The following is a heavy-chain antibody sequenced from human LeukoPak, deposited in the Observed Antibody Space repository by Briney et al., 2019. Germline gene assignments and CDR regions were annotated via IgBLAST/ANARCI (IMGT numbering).Heavy chain of an antibody. CDR3: ARVIQPLTTETSSHY. J-gene: IGHJ4*02. CDR2: TNPKNGGT. D-gene: IGHD1-14*01. Sequence: GASVKVSCKASVYTFTDYYMYWVRQAPGQGLELMGWTNPKNGGTNCAQKFQGRVTMTRDTSINTAYMEVSGLKSDDTAVYYCARVIQPLTTETSSHYWGQGTLVTVSS. CDR1: VYTFTDYY. V-gene: IGHV1-2*02.